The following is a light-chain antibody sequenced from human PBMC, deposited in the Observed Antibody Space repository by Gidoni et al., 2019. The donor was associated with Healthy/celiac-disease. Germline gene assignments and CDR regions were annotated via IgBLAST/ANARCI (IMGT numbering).Light chain of an antibody. Sequence: SYELTKPPSVSVSPGQTANLTCSGDKLGDKYASWYQQKPGQSPVLVIYQDSKRPSGIPGRFPGSNSGNKPTRTISGNQARNEADYYCQAWNSGTVVFGGGTKLTVL. CDR1: KLGDKY. V-gene: IGLV3-1*01. J-gene: IGLJ2*01. CDR3: QAWNSGTVV. CDR2: QDS.